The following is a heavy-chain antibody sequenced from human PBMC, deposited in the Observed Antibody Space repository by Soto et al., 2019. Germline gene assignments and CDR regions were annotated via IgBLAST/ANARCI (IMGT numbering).Heavy chain of an antibody. D-gene: IGHD2-21*02. J-gene: IGHJ4*02. V-gene: IGHV4-39*01. CDR3: ARQRTTVVTQAYFDH. CDR1: GESNSSSSYY. Sequence: SETLSLTCIVSGESNSSSSYYWGWIRQPPGKGLEWIGSIYYSGRTYYNPSFKSRVTISIDTSKNQFSLKLSSVTATDTAVYYCARQRTTVVTQAYFDHWGQGALVIVSS. CDR2: IYYSGRT.